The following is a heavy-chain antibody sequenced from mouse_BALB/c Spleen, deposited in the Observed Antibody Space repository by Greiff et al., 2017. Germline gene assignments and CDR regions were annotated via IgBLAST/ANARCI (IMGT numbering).Heavy chain of an antibody. CDR3: AYYYDSSYWYFDV. D-gene: IGHD1-1*01. CDR1: GFNIKDYY. CDR2: IEPESGTT. V-gene: IGHV14-1*02. Sequence: VQLQQSGAELVRPGALVKLSCKASGFNIKDYYMHWVKQRPEQGLEWIGWIEPESGTTIYDPKFQGKASITADTSSNTAYLQLSSLTSEDTAVYYCAYYYDSSYWYFDVWGAGTTVTVSS. J-gene: IGHJ1*01.